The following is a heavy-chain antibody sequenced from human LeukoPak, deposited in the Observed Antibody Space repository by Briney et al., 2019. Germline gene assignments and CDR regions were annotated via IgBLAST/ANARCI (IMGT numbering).Heavy chain of an antibody. V-gene: IGHV4-34*01. J-gene: IGHJ6*03. CDR2: INHSGST. D-gene: IGHD2-2*01. CDR1: GGSFSGYY. Sequence: SETLSLTCAVYGGSFSGYYWSWIRQPPGKGLEWIGEINHSGSTNYNPSLKSRVTISVDTSKNQFSLKLSSVTAADTAVYYCARIVSYCSSTSCYGGYYYYYMDVWGKGTTVTISS. CDR3: ARIVSYCSSTSCYGGYYYYYMDV.